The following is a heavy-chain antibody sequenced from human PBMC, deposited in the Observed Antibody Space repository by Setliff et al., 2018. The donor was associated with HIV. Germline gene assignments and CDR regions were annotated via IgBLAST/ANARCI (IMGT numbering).Heavy chain of an antibody. CDR1: GYIFTGYY. D-gene: IGHD7-27*01. CDR2: INPDNGRT. Sequence: ASVKVSCKASGYIFTGYYMHWVRRAPGQGFEWMGWINPDNGRTQYGQKFQGRLTLTRDTSIRTAYMELSGLTFDDTAMYYCARDRRAGVYYYTDVWGTGTTVTVPS. CDR3: ARDRRAGVYYYTDV. J-gene: IGHJ6*03. V-gene: IGHV1-2*02.